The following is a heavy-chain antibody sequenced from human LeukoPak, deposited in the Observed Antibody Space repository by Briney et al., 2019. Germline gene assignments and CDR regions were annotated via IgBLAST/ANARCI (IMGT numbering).Heavy chain of an antibody. V-gene: IGHV3-7*01. CDR2: IKQDGSEK. J-gene: IGHJ3*02. CDR3: ARDQGTTVTSYSFDI. CDR1: EFTFSTYW. Sequence: GGSLRLSCVASEFTFSTYWMTWVRQTPGKGLEWVANIKQDGSEKYYVDSVKGRFTISRDNAKDSLYLQMNSLRAEDTAIYYCARDQGTTVTSYSFDIWGQGTMVTVSS. D-gene: IGHD4-17*01.